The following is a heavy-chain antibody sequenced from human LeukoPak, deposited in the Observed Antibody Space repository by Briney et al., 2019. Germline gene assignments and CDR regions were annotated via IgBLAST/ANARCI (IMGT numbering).Heavy chain of an antibody. J-gene: IGHJ3*02. V-gene: IGHV4-59*08. Sequence: SETLSLTCTVSGGSLSSYYFSWIRQSPGKGLEWIAYINYSGSASYNPSLKSRVTMSVDTSKQSSLSLRSVTAADTVVYYCARHNYDDYVFDIWGQGTKVTVSS. D-gene: IGHD4-17*01. CDR3: ARHNYDDYVFDI. CDR1: GGSLSSYY. CDR2: INYSGSA.